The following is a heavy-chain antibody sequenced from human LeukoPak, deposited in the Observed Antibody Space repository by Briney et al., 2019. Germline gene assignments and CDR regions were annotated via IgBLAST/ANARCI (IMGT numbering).Heavy chain of an antibody. CDR2: ISGSGGST. J-gene: IGHJ4*02. Sequence: GGSLRLSCAASGFTFSSYAMSWVRQAPGKGLEWVSAISGSGGSTYYADSVKGRFTISRDNSKNTLYLQMNSLRAEDTAVYYCAKDSYPGYYCSGGSCPLDYWGQGTLVTVSS. V-gene: IGHV3-23*01. D-gene: IGHD2-15*01. CDR1: GFTFSSYA. CDR3: AKDSYPGYYCSGGSCPLDY.